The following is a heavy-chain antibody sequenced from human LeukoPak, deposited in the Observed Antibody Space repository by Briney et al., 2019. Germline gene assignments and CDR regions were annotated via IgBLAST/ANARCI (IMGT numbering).Heavy chain of an antibody. CDR1: GGSISSGSYY. Sequence: PSETLSLTCTVSGGSISSGSYYWSWIRQPAGEGLEWFGRIYTSGSTNYNPSLKSRVTISVDTSKNQFSLKLSSVTAADTAVYYCARDLIKGARFDPWGQGTLVTVSS. J-gene: IGHJ5*02. D-gene: IGHD3-16*01. V-gene: IGHV4-61*02. CDR3: ARDLIKGARFDP. CDR2: IYTSGST.